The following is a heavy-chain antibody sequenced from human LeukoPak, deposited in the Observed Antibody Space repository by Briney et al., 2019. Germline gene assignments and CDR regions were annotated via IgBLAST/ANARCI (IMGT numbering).Heavy chain of an antibody. CDR3: ARGFGDSSGYYYFDY. J-gene: IGHJ4*02. Sequence: PSQTLSLTCTVSGGSISSGDYYWSWIRQPPGKGLEWIGYIYYSGSTYYNPSLKSRVTISVDTSKNQFSLKLSSVTAADTAVYYCARGFGDSSGYYYFDYWGQGTLVTVSS. D-gene: IGHD3-22*01. CDR1: GGSISSGDYY. CDR2: IYYSGST. V-gene: IGHV4-30-4*01.